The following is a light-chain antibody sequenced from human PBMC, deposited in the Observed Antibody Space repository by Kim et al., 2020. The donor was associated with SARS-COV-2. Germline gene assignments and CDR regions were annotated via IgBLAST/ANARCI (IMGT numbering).Light chain of an antibody. Sequence: VSPGQTASITCAGDKLGDKDVCWYQQKPGQSPVLVIYEDNKRPSGIPERVSGSNSGNTATLTISGTQAMDEADYFCQAWDSRTVVFGGGTQLTVL. J-gene: IGLJ2*01. CDR2: EDN. CDR3: QAWDSRTVV. V-gene: IGLV3-1*01. CDR1: KLGDKD.